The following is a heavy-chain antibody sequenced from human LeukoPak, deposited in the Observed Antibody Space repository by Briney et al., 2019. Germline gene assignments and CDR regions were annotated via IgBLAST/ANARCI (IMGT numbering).Heavy chain of an antibody. J-gene: IGHJ4*02. CDR1: GYTFTSYA. D-gene: IGHD2-21*01. CDR2: INAVNGNT. Sequence: ASVKVSCKASGYTFTSYALHWVRQAPGQRLEWMGWINAVNGNTKYSQQFQGRVTITRGTSASTAYMELSSLRSEDTAVYYCARDGVDSTYDYWGQGTLVTVSS. V-gene: IGHV1-3*01. CDR3: ARDGVDSTYDY.